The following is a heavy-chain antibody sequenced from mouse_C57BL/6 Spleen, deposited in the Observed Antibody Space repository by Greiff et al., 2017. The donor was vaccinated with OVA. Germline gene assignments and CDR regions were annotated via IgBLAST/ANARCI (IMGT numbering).Heavy chain of an antibody. CDR3: ARPDGDD. J-gene: IGHJ2*01. CDR1: GFTFSDYG. V-gene: IGHV5-17*01. Sequence: EVKLVESGGGLVKPGGSLKLSCAASGFTFSDYGMHWVRQAPEKGLEWVAYISSGSSTIYYADTVKGRFTISRDNAKNTLFMQVTRLRSEDTAMYYCARPDGDDWGQGTTLTVSS. D-gene: IGHD2-3*01. CDR2: ISSGSSTI.